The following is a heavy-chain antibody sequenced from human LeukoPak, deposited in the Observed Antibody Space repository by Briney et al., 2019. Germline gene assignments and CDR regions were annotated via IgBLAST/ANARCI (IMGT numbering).Heavy chain of an antibody. Sequence: GGSLRLSCAASEFTFRSYAMSWVRQAPGKGLERVSTISGGGDSKYYEDSVKGRFTISRDNSKNTLYLQMNSLRAEDTAVYYCSKALSRPQYDYYYGMDVWGQGTTVTVSS. CDR2: ISGGGDSK. D-gene: IGHD6-6*01. CDR3: SKALSRPQYDYYYGMDV. J-gene: IGHJ6*02. CDR1: EFTFRSYA. V-gene: IGHV3-23*01.